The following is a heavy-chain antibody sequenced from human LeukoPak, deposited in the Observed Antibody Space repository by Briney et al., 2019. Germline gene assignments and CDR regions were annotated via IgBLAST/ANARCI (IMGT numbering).Heavy chain of an antibody. J-gene: IGHJ5*02. CDR1: TLTFSSYG. Sequence: GGTLRLSCAASTLTFSSYGMSWVRQAPGKGLEWVSSISGSGGSTYYADSVKGRFTISRDNSKNTLYMQMNSLRAEDTAVYYCAKDRHAPGRYCSSTTCFPFDPWGQGTLVTVSS. V-gene: IGHV3-23*01. CDR2: ISGSGGST. CDR3: AKDRHAPGRYCSSTTCFPFDP. D-gene: IGHD2-2*01.